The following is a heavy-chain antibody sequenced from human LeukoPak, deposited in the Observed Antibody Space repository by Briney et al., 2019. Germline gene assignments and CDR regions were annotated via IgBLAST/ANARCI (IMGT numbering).Heavy chain of an antibody. D-gene: IGHD6-13*01. V-gene: IGHV4-39*07. CDR2: IHYSGST. Sequence: PSETLSLTCTVSGGSISSYNYYWGWIRQPPGKGLEWIGSIHYSGSTYYNPSLKSRVTISVDTSKNQFSLKLSSVTAADTAVYYCARDRGSSSWYGDAFDIWGQGTMVTVSS. J-gene: IGHJ3*02. CDR3: ARDRGSSSWYGDAFDI. CDR1: GGSISSYNYY.